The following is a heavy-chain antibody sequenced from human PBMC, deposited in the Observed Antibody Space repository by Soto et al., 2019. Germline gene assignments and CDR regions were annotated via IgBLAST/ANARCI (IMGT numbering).Heavy chain of an antibody. Sequence: PGGSLRLSCTASGFTFSSYAMSGVRQAPGKGLEWVSAISGSGGNTYYADFVKGRFTISRDNSKNTLYLQMNSLRAEDTAVYYCAKSITARPFDYWGQGALVTVSS. CDR1: GFTFSSYA. V-gene: IGHV3-23*01. J-gene: IGHJ4*02. CDR2: ISGSGGNT. CDR3: AKSITARPFDY. D-gene: IGHD6-6*01.